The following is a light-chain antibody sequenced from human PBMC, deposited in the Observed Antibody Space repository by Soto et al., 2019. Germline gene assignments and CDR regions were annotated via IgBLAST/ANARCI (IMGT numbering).Light chain of an antibody. CDR1: QSVSSSY. CDR2: DAS. CDR3: QQHKRYPVT. J-gene: IGKJ4*01. V-gene: IGKV3D-20*02. Sequence: EIVLTQSPGTLSLSPGERATLSCRASQSVSSSYLAWYQQKPGKAPKLLIYDASNLNSGVPSRFSGSGSGTELTLTISSLQPDDFGTYYCQQHKRYPVTFGGGTKVEVK.